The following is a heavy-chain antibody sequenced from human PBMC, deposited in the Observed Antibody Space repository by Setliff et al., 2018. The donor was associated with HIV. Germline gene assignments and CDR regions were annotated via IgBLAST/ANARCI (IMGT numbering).Heavy chain of an antibody. Sequence: ASVKVSCKASRYTFTDYYIHWVQQAPGKELEWMGRIDPVNGETTYAENFQGRVAITADTSTDTAYLKLSSLKSDDTAVYYCATSRVVRRVPLPFDYWGQGTLVTVSS. CDR1: RYTFTDYY. CDR3: ATSRVVRRVPLPFDY. V-gene: IGHV1-69-2*01. J-gene: IGHJ4*01. CDR2: IDPVNGET. D-gene: IGHD3-10*01.